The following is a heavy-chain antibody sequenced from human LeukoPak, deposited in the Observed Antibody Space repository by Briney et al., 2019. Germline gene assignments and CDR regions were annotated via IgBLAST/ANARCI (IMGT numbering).Heavy chain of an antibody. J-gene: IGHJ4*02. V-gene: IGHV3-30*02. CDR1: GFTFSSYG. Sequence: GGSLRLSCAASGFTFSSYGMHWVRQAPGKGLEWVAFIRYDGSNKYYADSVKGRFTISRDNSKNTLYLQMNSLRAEDTAVYYCAKDLRDSSGYYPTYDYWGQGTLVTVPS. CDR2: IRYDGSNK. D-gene: IGHD3-22*01. CDR3: AKDLRDSSGYYPTYDY.